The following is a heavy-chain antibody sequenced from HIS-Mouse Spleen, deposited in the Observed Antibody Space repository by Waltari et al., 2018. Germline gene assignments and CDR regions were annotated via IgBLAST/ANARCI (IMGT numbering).Heavy chain of an antibody. J-gene: IGHJ4*02. CDR1: GYTFTGYY. Sequence: QVQLVQSGAEVKKPGASVKVSCKASGYTFTGYYMHWVRQAPGQGLEWMGWINPNSGGTNYAQKFQGRVTMTRDTSISTAYMELSRLGSDEPAVDFCARESQGIPDYWGQGTLVTVSS. CDR3: ARESQGIPDY. CDR2: INPNSGGT. D-gene: IGHD2-21*01. V-gene: IGHV1-2*02.